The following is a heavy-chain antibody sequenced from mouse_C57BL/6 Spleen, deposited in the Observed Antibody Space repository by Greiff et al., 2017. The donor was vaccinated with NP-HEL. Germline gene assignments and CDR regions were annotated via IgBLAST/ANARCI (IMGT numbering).Heavy chain of an antibody. V-gene: IGHV1-69*01. Sequence: QVQLQQPGAELVMPGASVKLSCKASGYTFTSYWMHWVKQRPGQGLEWIGEIDPSDSYTNYNQKFKGKSTLTVDKSSSTAYMQLSSLTSEDSAVYYCARHGFAYWGHGTLVTVSA. CDR1: GYTFTSYW. J-gene: IGHJ3*01. CDR2: IDPSDSYT. CDR3: ARHGFAY.